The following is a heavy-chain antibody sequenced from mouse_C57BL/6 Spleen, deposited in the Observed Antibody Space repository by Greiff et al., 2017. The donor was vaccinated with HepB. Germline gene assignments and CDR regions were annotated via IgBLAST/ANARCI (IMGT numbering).Heavy chain of an antibody. CDR3: AREDYGSSYDNWYFDV. CDR1: GYSITSGYY. V-gene: IGHV3-6*01. J-gene: IGHJ1*03. CDR2: ISYDGSN. Sequence: EVQLQESGPGLVKPSQSLSLTCSVTGYSITSGYYWNWIRQFPGNKLEWMGYISYDGSNNYNPSLKNRISITRDTSKNQFFLKLNSVTTEDTATYYCAREDYGSSYDNWYFDVWGTGTTVTVSS. D-gene: IGHD1-1*01.